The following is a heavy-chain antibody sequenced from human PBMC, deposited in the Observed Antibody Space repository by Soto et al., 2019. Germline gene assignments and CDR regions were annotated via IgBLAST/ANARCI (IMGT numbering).Heavy chain of an antibody. V-gene: IGHV1-18*01. CDR3: ARGSKGSFASDY. CDR1: GYTFNNYD. D-gene: IGHD2-2*01. CDR2: ISTSNGHT. Sequence: QVQLAQSGGEVKKPGASVKVSCKASGYTFNNYDVTWTRQAPGQGLEWMGWISTSNGHTNYAQNLQGRVTMTTDTSTSTAYMELRSRRADDAAVYYCARGSKGSFASDYWGQGTLVTVSS. J-gene: IGHJ4*02.